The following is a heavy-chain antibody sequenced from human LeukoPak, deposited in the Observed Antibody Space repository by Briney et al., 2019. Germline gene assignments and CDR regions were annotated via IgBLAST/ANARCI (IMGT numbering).Heavy chain of an antibody. V-gene: IGHV3-21*01. J-gene: IGHJ6*03. D-gene: IGHD1-26*01. CDR2: ITSSSSYI. CDR3: ARDPYSGGYGDYYYYYMDV. CDR1: GFTFSSYN. Sequence: GGSLRLSCAASGFTFSSYNMNWVRQAPGKGLEWVSSITSSSSYIYYADSVKGRFTISRDNAKNSLYLQINSLRAEDTAVYYCARDPYSGGYGDYYYYYMDVWGKGTTVTVSS.